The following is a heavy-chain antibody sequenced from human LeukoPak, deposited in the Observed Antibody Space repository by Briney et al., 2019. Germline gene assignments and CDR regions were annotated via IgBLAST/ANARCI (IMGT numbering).Heavy chain of an antibody. Sequence: PSETLSLTCTVSGGSISSSNYYWGWIRQPPGKGLEWIGSIYYSGSTYYNPSLKSRVTLSVDTSKSQFSLKLSSVTAADTAVYYCARLDGYCSGGSCYSVSFVDPRGQGTLVTVAS. CDR2: IYYSGST. CDR3: ARLDGYCSGGSCYSVSFVDP. V-gene: IGHV4-39*01. CDR1: GGSISSSNYY. J-gene: IGHJ5*02. D-gene: IGHD2-15*01.